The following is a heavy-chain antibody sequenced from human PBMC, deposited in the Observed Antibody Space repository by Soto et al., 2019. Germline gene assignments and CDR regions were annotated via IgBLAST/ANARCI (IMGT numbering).Heavy chain of an antibody. J-gene: IGHJ4*02. Sequence: GGSLRLSCAGSGSTLSDHYIDWVRQAPGKGLEWVGRSRDKAQGYSTAYAASVKGRFTTSRDESKNSVYLQMNSLKTEDTAVYYCATTSGVSYYYDSSGYYFRGKDYFDYWGQGTLVTVSS. CDR3: ATTSGVSYYYDSSGYYFRGKDYFDY. D-gene: IGHD3-22*01. CDR1: GSTLSDHY. CDR2: SRDKAQGYST. V-gene: IGHV3-72*01.